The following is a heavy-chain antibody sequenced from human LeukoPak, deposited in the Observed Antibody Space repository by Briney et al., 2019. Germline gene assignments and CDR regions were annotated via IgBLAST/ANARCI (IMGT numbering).Heavy chain of an antibody. CDR3: ARKVRLGLYFYYMDV. V-gene: IGHV1-8*01. Sequence: GASVKVSCKASGYTFTSYDINWVRQAPDQGLEWMAWMNPNSGSAGYAQKFQGRVTMTRNTSISTVYMELSSLRSEDTAVYFCARKVRLGLYFYYMDVWGKGTTVTISS. D-gene: IGHD1-1*01. CDR2: MNPNSGSA. J-gene: IGHJ6*03. CDR1: GYTFTSYD.